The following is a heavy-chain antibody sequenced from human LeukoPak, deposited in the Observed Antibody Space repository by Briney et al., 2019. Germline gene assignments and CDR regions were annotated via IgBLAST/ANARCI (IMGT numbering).Heavy chain of an antibody. CDR3: AKDISGSYPFYFDY. V-gene: IGHV3-43*02. Sequence: GGSLRLSCAASGFTFDDYAMHWVRQAPGKGLEWVSLLSGDGVGTYYAASVKGRFTISRDNSKNSLYLQMNSLRTEDTALYYCAKDISGSYPFYFDYWGQGTLVTVSS. CDR1: GFTFDDYA. J-gene: IGHJ4*02. D-gene: IGHD1-26*01. CDR2: LSGDGVGT.